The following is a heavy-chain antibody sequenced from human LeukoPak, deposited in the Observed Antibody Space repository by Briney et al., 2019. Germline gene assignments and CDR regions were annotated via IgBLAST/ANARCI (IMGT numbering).Heavy chain of an antibody. CDR3: ASEYKYDSSGANAFDI. CDR1: GYTFTGHY. V-gene: IGHV1-2*02. Sequence: ASVKVSCKASGYTFTGHYIHWVRQAPGHGLEWMGWIHPNTGRTKYAQKFQGRVTMTRDTSSSTAYRELSSQRSADTAVYYCASEYKYDSSGANAFDIWGQGTMVTVSS. J-gene: IGHJ3*02. D-gene: IGHD3-22*01. CDR2: IHPNTGRT.